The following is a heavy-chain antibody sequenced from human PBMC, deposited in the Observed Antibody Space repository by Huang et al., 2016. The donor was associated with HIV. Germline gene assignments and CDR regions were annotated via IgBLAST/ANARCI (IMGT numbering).Heavy chain of an antibody. CDR3: ARDPKYHRIGYYRQRRGIDI. CDR2: ISASSGDT. CDR1: GYTFTSYG. V-gene: IGHV1-18*01. Sequence: QIQLMQSGPELKQPGASVKVSCKASGYTFTSYGITWVRQAPGQGPEGSGWISASSGDTEYAQKFQGRVTLTTDTSTNIAYMELRSLRSDDTAKYYCARDPKYHRIGYYRQRRGIDIWGQGTMVIVSS. D-gene: IGHD3-22*01. J-gene: IGHJ3*02.